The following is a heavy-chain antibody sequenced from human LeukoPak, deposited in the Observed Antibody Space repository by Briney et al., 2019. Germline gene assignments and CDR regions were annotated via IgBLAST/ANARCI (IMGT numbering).Heavy chain of an antibody. D-gene: IGHD2/OR15-2a*01. CDR1: GVSMSRYF. Sequence: SETLSLTCTISGVSMSRYFWTWIREPAGKGLEWIGRISTSGTTNYNPSLKSRVTMSLDTSKNQLSLRLTSVTTADKALYYCAGFLLVSVPHDTIDLWGQGTMVTVSS. V-gene: IGHV4-4*07. CDR2: ISTSGTT. CDR3: AGFLLVSVPHDTIDL. J-gene: IGHJ3*01.